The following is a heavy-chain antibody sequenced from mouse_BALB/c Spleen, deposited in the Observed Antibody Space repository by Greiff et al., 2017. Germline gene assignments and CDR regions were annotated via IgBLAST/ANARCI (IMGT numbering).Heavy chain of an antibody. Sequence: EVKLVESGGGLVQPGGSLKLSCAASGFTFSDYYMYWVRQTPEKRLEWVATISDGGSYTYYPDSVKGRFTISRDNAKNNLYLQMSSLKSEDTAMYYCARAYDEGYFDYWGQGNTLTVSS. D-gene: IGHD2-12*01. CDR3: ARAYDEGYFDY. CDR2: ISDGGSYT. J-gene: IGHJ2*01. V-gene: IGHV5-4*02. CDR1: GFTFSDYY.